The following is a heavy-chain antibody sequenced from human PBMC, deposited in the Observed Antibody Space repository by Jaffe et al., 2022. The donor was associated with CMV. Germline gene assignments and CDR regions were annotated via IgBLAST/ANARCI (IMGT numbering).Heavy chain of an antibody. CDR2: IGSSGATT. CDR3: AKGGNYAFDI. V-gene: IGHV3-23*01. Sequence: EVQVLESGGALVQPGGSLSLSCATSGFTFNINAMGWVRQAPGKGLEWVSLIGSSGATTYYADSVKGRFTISRDNSRNTVYLQMKSLRAEDTAVYYCAKGGNYAFDIWGQGTMVTVSS. J-gene: IGHJ3*02. CDR1: GFTFNINA. D-gene: IGHD1-1*01.